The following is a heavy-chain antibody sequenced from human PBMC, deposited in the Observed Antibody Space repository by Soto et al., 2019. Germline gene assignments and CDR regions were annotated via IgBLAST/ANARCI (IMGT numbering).Heavy chain of an antibody. D-gene: IGHD6-13*01. CDR2: ISAYNGNT. V-gene: IGHV1-18*01. J-gene: IGHJ4*02. CDR1: GYTFTSYG. Sequence: ASVKVSCKASGYTFTSYGISWVRQAPGQGLEWMGWISAYNGNTNYAQKLQGRVNMTTDTSTSTAYMELRSLRSDDTAVYYCARDPAGSSWKRLDYWGQGTLVTVSS. CDR3: ARDPAGSSWKRLDY.